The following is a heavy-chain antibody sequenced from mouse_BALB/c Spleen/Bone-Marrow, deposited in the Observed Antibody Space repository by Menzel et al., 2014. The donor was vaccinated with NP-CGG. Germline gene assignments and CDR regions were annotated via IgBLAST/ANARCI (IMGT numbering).Heavy chain of an antibody. V-gene: IGHV2-2*02. CDR3: ARNSHYYGYYYAMDY. Sequence: QVQPKQSGPGLVQPSQSLSITCTVSGFSLTSYGVHWVRQSPGKGLEWLGVIWSGGSTDYNAAFISRLSISKDNSKSXVVFKMNSLQANDTAIDYCARNSHYYGYYYAMDYWGQGTSVTVSS. CDR1: GFSLTSYG. D-gene: IGHD1-2*01. J-gene: IGHJ4*01. CDR2: IWSGGST.